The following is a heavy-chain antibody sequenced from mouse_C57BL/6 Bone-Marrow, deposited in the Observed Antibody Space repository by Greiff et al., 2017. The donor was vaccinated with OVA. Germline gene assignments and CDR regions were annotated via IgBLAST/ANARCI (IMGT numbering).Heavy chain of an antibody. CDR2: IDPNSGRT. V-gene: IGHV1-72*01. J-gene: IGHJ4*01. Sequence: QVQLQQPGAELVKPGASVKLSCKASGYTFTSYWMHWVKQRPGRGLEWIGRIDPNSGRTKYNEKFKSKATLTVDKPSSTAYMQLSSLTSEDSAVYYCAYYYGRRDYAMDYWGQGTSVTVSS. CDR1: GYTFTSYW. D-gene: IGHD1-1*01. CDR3: AYYYGRRDYAMDY.